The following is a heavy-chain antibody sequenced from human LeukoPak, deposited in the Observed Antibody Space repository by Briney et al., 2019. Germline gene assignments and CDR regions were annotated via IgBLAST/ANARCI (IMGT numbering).Heavy chain of an antibody. CDR1: GLTFSSYA. Sequence: SGGSLRLSCAASGLTFSSYAMSWVRQAPGKGLEWVSAISGSGGSTYYADSVKGRFTISRDNSKNTLYLQMNSLRAEDTAVYYCAKDQRYYYDSSGHYYWGQGTLVTVSS. CDR3: AKDQRYYYDSSGHYY. CDR2: ISGSGGST. D-gene: IGHD3-22*01. J-gene: IGHJ4*02. V-gene: IGHV3-23*01.